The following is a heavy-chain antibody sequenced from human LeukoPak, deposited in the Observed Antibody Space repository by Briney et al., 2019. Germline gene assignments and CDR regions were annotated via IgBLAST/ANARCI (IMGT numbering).Heavy chain of an antibody. D-gene: IGHD2-21*01. CDR3: WGGGWKKPFDY. CDR2: IIPIFGTA. Sequence: SVKVSCKSSGGTFSSYAISWVRQAPGQGLEWMGGIIPIFGTANYAQKFQGRVTITADESTSTAYMELSSLRSEDTAVYYCWGGGWKKPFDYWGQGTLVTVSS. CDR1: GGTFSSYA. V-gene: IGHV1-69*13. J-gene: IGHJ4*02.